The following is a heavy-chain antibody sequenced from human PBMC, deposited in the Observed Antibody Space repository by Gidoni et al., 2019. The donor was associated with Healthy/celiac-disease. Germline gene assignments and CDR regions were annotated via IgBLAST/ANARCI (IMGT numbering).Heavy chain of an antibody. CDR2: IWYDASIK. J-gene: IGHJ4*02. D-gene: IGHD3-9*01. CDR3: ARVLFRYFDLLHDNRLDY. CDR1: GFTFSIYG. Sequence: QVQLVESGGGVVQPGRSRRLSCAASGFTFSIYGRHGVRQAPGKGLVWVAFIWYDASIKYYAASVPGRFPISRDNSKNTLYLQIISLRAEDTAVYYCARVLFRYFDLLHDNRLDYWGQGPLVTVSS. V-gene: IGHV3-33*01.